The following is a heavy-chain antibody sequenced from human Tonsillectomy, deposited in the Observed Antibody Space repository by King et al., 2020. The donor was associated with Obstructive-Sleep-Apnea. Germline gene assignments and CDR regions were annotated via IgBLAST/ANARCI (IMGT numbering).Heavy chain of an antibody. CDR1: GITLSDYY. CDR3: ARRVAFDV. V-gene: IGHV3-11*01. CDR2: ISSSNTGRTI. J-gene: IGHJ3*01. Sequence: VQLVESGGGLVKPGGSLRLSCAGSGITLSDYYMSGIRQAPGKGLEWVAYISSSNTGRTIYYSDSLKGRFAISRDNAKNSVYLQMNSLTAEDTAVYYCARRVAFDVWGQGTTVIVSS.